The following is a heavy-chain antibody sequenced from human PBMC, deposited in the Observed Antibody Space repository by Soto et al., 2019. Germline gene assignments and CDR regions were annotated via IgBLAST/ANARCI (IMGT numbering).Heavy chain of an antibody. Sequence: QVQLVQSGAEVKKPGASVKVSCKASGYTFTSYGISWVRQAPGQGLEWMGWISAYNGNTNYAQKLQGRVTMTTDTPTSTAYMELRSLRSDDTAVYYCARDRGGQLWDSYYAYGMDVWGQGTTVTVSS. J-gene: IGHJ6*02. CDR3: ARDRGGQLWDSYYAYGMDV. V-gene: IGHV1-18*01. CDR2: ISAYNGNT. CDR1: GYTFTSYG. D-gene: IGHD5-18*01.